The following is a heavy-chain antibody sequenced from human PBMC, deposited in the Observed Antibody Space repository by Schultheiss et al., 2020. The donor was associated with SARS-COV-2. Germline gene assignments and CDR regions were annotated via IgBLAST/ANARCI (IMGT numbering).Heavy chain of an antibody. CDR3: ARQGTIAVAGNDY. D-gene: IGHD6-19*01. Sequence: GESLKISCKASGYTFTGYYMHWVRQAPGQGLEWMGRINTNSGGTNYAQKFQGRVTMTRDTSISTAYMELSRLRSDDTAVYYCARQGTIAVAGNDYWGQGTLVTVSS. V-gene: IGHV1-2*06. CDR2: INTNSGGT. J-gene: IGHJ4*02. CDR1: GYTFTGYY.